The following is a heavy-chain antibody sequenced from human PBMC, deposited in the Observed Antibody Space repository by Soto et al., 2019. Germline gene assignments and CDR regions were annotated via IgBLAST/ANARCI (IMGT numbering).Heavy chain of an antibody. Sequence: QVQLVQSGAEVKKPGASVKVSCTTYGYTFSDYFLHWVRQAPGQEPEWMGFVNPKRGGTEYAPKFQGRVTMTRDTSSSTLYMYLSGLTSDDTAIYYCARDSGIPGRYWYFGLWGRGTLVTVSS. CDR2: VNPKRGGT. CDR1: GYTFSDYF. J-gene: IGHJ2*01. V-gene: IGHV1-2*02. D-gene: IGHD3-9*01. CDR3: ARDSGIPGRYWYFGL.